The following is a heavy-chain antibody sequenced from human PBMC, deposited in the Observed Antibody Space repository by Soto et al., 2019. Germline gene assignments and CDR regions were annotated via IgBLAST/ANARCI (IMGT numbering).Heavy chain of an antibody. J-gene: IGHJ6*02. CDR2: INPDGGSA. Sequence: QVQLVQFGDEVKVPGASLKVSCKASGYAFTSYYIHWVRQAPGQGLEWMGIINPDGGSASYAQKFQGRVSLSWDTFTSTVYVELSRLASEDSAIYYCARDTNVALTFDYSGMDVWGRGTTVTASS. CDR3: ARDTNVALTFDYSGMDV. D-gene: IGHD5-12*01. CDR1: GYAFTSYY. V-gene: IGHV1-46*01.